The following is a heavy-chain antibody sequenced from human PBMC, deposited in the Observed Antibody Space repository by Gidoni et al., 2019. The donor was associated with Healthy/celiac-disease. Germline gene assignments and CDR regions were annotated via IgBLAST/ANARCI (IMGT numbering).Heavy chain of an antibody. D-gene: IGHD5-18*01. Sequence: QLQLQESGPGLVTPSETLSLTCTVAGGSIRSSSYYWGWIRQPPGKGLEWIGSIYYSGSTYYNPSLKSRVTISVDTSKNQFSLKLISLTAADTAVYYCARRVDTAMVGWYFDLWGRGTLVTVSS. CDR1: GGSIRSSSYY. CDR2: IYYSGST. V-gene: IGHV4-39*01. CDR3: ARRVDTAMVGWYFDL. J-gene: IGHJ2*01.